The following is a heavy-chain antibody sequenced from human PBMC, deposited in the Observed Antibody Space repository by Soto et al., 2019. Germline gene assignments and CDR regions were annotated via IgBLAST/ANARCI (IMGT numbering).Heavy chain of an antibody. D-gene: IGHD2-8*01. CDR3: ARLGYCTNGVCYYFDY. CDR2: IYYSGST. Sequence: SETLSLTCTVSGGSISSSSYYWGWIRQPPGKGLEWIGSIYYSGSTYYNPSLKSRVTISVDTSKNQFSLKLSSGTAADTAVYYCARLGYCTNGVCYYFDYWGQGTLVTVSS. CDR1: GGSISSSSYY. V-gene: IGHV4-39*07. J-gene: IGHJ4*02.